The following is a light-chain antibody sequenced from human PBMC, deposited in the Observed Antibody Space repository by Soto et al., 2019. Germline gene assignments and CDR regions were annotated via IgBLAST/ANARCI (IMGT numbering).Light chain of an antibody. CDR2: EVS. V-gene: IGLV2-8*01. CDR3: SSYADSDNLVL. J-gene: IGLJ2*01. Sequence: QSVLTQPPSASESPGQSVTISCTGASSGVGGYTFVSWYQQFPGRAPKLILYEVSKRPSGVPDRFSGSNSGNPAYLTVSGLQPDDEAVYYCSSYADSDNLVLFGGGTKRTVL. CDR1: SSGVGGYTF.